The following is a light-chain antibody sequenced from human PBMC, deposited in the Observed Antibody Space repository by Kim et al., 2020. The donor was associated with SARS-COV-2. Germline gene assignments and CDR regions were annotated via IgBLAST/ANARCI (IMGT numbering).Light chain of an antibody. V-gene: IGLV1-40*01. CDR2: GNS. CDR3: QSYDSSLSGSVV. CDR1: SSNIGAGYD. J-gene: IGLJ2*01. Sequence: VTISCTGSSSNIGAGYDVHWYQQLPGTAPKLLIYGNSNRPSGVPDRFSGSKSGTSASLAITGLQAEDEADFYCQSYDSSLSGSVVFGGGTQLTVL.